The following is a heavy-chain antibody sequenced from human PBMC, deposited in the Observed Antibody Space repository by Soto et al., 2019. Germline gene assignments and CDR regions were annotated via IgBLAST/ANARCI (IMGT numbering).Heavy chain of an antibody. J-gene: IGHJ4*02. CDR3: ALGGYNYSRPFDF. CDR1: GGSIINFH. D-gene: IGHD5-18*01. Sequence: SETLSLTCNFSGGSIINFHLSWIRQPPGKGLEWIGYIYYSGNYYNPSLTSRVSMSLDKSKNQFSLHLKSVTAADTALYFCALGGYNYSRPFDFWGQGTRVTVSS. CDR2: IYYSGN. V-gene: IGHV4-59*01.